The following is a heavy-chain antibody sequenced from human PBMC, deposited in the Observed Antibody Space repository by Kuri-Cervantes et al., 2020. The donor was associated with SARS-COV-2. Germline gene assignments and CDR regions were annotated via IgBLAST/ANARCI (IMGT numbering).Heavy chain of an antibody. Sequence: LRLSCTVSGGSIRSDGYYWSWIRQRPGKGLEWIGYIYSGGTTYYSPSLKSRLTISMDTSKNHFSLKLGAVTAADTAMYYCARYYYDSCGYVFFDYWGRGNPVTVSS. CDR1: GGSIRSDGYY. CDR3: ARYYYDSCGYVFFDY. J-gene: IGHJ4*02. V-gene: IGHV4-31*02. CDR2: IYSGGTT. D-gene: IGHD3-22*01.